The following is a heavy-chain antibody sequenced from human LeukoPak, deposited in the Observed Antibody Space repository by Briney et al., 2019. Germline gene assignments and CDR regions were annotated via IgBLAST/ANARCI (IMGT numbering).Heavy chain of an antibody. V-gene: IGHV3-74*03. J-gene: IGHJ4*02. CDR2: IHKDGKNT. D-gene: IGHD3-10*01. CDR3: AREASGSDNYYSDF. CDR1: GFTFSTYW. Sequence: GGSLRLSCAASGFTFSTYWMQWVRQAPGKGPVWVSRIHKDGKNTKYADSVEGRFTISRDNGKNTLYLQMNSLGAEDTAVYYCAREASGSDNYYSDFWGQGTLVTVSS.